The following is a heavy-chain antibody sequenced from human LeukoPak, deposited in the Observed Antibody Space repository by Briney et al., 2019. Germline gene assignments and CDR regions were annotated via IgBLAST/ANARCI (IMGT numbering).Heavy chain of an antibody. J-gene: IGHJ4*02. V-gene: IGHV3-23*01. Sequence: PGGSLRLSCAASGFTFSSYAMSWVRQAPGKGLEWVSAISGSGGSTYYADSVKGRFTISRDNSKNTLYLQMNSLRAEDTAVYYCAKDQFQYCSSTSCYSPFDYWGQGTLVTVSS. D-gene: IGHD2-2*01. CDR2: ISGSGGST. CDR3: AKDQFQYCSSTSCYSPFDY. CDR1: GFTFSSYA.